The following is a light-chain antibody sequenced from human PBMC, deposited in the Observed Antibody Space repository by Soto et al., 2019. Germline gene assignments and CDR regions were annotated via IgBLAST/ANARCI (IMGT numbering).Light chain of an antibody. V-gene: IGLV2-14*01. CDR2: EVS. CDR1: SSDVGGYNY. J-gene: IGLJ1*01. CDR3: SSYTSSSTLG. Sequence: QSVLTQPASVSGSPGPSITISCTGTSSDVGGYNYVSWYQQHPGKAPKLMIYEVSNRPSGVSNRFSGSKSGNTASLTISGLQAEDEADYYCSSYTSSSTLGFGTGTKVTVL.